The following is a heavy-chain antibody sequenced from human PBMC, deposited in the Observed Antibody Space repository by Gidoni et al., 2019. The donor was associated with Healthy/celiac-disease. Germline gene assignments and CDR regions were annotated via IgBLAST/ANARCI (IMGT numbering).Heavy chain of an antibody. V-gene: IGHV1-2*02. CDR1: GYTFTGYY. CDR2: INPNRGGT. Sequence: QVQLVQSGAEAKKPGASVMVSCKASGYTFTGYYMHWVRQAPGQGIEWMGWINPNRGGTNKAQKFQGRVTMTRDTSISTAYMELNRLRSDDTAVYYCARDKITLRVRGSYWGQGTLVTVSS. CDR3: ARDKITLRVRGSY. D-gene: IGHD3-16*01. J-gene: IGHJ4*02.